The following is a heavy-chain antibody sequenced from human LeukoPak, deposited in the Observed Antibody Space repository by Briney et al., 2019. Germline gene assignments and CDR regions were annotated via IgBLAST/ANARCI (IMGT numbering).Heavy chain of an antibody. D-gene: IGHD6-19*01. Sequence: SETLSLTCTVSGGSINDYYWTWIRQAPGKGLEWLGYISNSGTTDYNPSLKSRVTMSVDTSKNQFSLQLDSVTPEDTAVYYCARERTYSSGWPLDYWGQGTLVTVSS. J-gene: IGHJ4*02. CDR3: ARERTYSSGWPLDY. V-gene: IGHV4-59*12. CDR2: ISNSGTT. CDR1: GGSINDYY.